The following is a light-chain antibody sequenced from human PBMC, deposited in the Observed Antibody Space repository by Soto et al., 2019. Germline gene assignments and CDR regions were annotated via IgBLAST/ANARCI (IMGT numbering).Light chain of an antibody. V-gene: IGKV3-15*01. CDR2: GAS. CDR3: QQVISWAPPT. J-gene: IGKJ4*02. CDR1: QSVNSN. Sequence: EIVMTQSPVTLSVSLGESATLSCRASQSVNSNLAWYQQKPGQPPRLLIYGASTRAAGTPARFSGAGSGTEFTLTISSLQSEDFAVYYCQQVISWAPPTFGGGTKVEIK.